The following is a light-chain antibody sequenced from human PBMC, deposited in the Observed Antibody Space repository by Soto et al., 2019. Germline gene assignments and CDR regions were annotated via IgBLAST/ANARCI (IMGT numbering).Light chain of an antibody. V-gene: IGLV2-14*01. CDR2: DVS. CDR3: SSYTIASTPLV. Sequence: QSALTQPASVSWSPGQSITISCTGTGSDVGGYNYVSWYQQHPGKAPKVMIYDVSNRPSGVSNRFSGAKSGNTASLTISGLQAEDEAEYYCSSYTIASTPLVFGGGTKLTVL. J-gene: IGLJ2*01. CDR1: GSDVGGYNY.